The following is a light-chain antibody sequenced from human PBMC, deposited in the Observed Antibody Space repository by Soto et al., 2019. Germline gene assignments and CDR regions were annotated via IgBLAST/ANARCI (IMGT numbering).Light chain of an antibody. CDR3: QHYNVYPWT. V-gene: IGKV1-8*01. CDR2: KAS. Sequence: AIRMTKSPSSLPASTGAKVNITCLARQVISSYLAWYQQKPGKAPKLLIYKASTLKSGVPSRFSGSGSGTEFTLTISSLQPDDFATYYCQHYNVYPWTFGQGTKVDIK. J-gene: IGKJ1*01. CDR1: QVISSY.